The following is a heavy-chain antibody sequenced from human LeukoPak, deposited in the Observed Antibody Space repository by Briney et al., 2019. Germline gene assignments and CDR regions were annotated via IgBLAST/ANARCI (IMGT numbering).Heavy chain of an antibody. Sequence: PGGSLRLSCAASGFTFSSYGMHWVRQAPGKGLEWVSSINSASNFIYYADSVKGRFTISRDNAKNSLYLQMSSLKVEDTAVYYCARDSPYYFDSSGDYVSDYWGQGALVTVSS. D-gene: IGHD3-22*01. V-gene: IGHV3-21*01. CDR1: GFTFSSYG. J-gene: IGHJ4*02. CDR2: INSASNFI. CDR3: ARDSPYYFDSSGDYVSDY.